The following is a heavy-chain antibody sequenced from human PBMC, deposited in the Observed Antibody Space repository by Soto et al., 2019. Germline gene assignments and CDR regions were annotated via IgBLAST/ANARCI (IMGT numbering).Heavy chain of an antibody. CDR3: ARQGFNWVLRYFDY. D-gene: IGHD3-9*01. V-gene: IGHV4-39*01. CDR1: GGSISSSSYY. J-gene: IGHJ4*02. CDR2: IYYSGST. Sequence: SETLSLTCTVSGGSISSSSYYWGWIRQPPGKGLEWIGSIYYSGSTYYNPSLKSRVTISVDTSKNQFSLKLSSVTAADTAVYYCARQGFNWVLRYFDYWGQGTLVTVSS.